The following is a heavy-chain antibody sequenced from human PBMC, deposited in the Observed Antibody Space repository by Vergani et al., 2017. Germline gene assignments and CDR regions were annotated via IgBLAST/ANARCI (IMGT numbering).Heavy chain of an antibody. V-gene: IGHV4-59*01. J-gene: IGHJ4*02. D-gene: IGHD3-10*01. Sequence: QVQLQESGPGLVKPSETLSLTCTVSGGSISSYYWSWIRQPPGKGLEWIGYIYYSGSTNYNPSLKSRVTISVETSKNQFSLKLSSVTAADTAVYYCARGGRGYYGSGSYYPPDYWGQGTLVTVSS. CDR2: IYYSGST. CDR1: GGSISSYY. CDR3: ARGGRGYYGSGSYYPPDY.